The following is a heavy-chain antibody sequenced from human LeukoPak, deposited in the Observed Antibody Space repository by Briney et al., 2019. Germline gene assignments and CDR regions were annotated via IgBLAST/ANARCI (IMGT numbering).Heavy chain of an antibody. D-gene: IGHD6-13*01. J-gene: IGHJ4*02. CDR3: ARHAYSSSWYLDY. CDR2: IYYSGST. Sequence: SETLSLTCTVSGGSISSYYWSWIRQPPGKGLDWIGYIYYSGSTNYNPSLKSRVTISVDTSKNQFSLKLSSVTAADTAVYYCARHAYSSSWYLDYWGQGTLVTVSS. CDR1: GGSISSYY. V-gene: IGHV4-59*08.